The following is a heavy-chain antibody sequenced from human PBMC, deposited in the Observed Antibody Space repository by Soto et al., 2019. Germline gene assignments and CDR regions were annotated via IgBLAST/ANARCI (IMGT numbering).Heavy chain of an antibody. V-gene: IGHV4-30-2*01. CDR1: GGSINSGGDS. D-gene: IGHD3-10*01. CDR2: IYHSGGT. J-gene: IGHJ5*02. Sequence: GGSINSGGDSWSWIRQTPGKGQEWIGYIYHSGGTYYNPSLKSRVIISIDRSKNQFSLKPTSVTAADTAVYCCARTAAGGWFDPWGQGTLVTVSS. CDR3: ARTAAGGWFDP.